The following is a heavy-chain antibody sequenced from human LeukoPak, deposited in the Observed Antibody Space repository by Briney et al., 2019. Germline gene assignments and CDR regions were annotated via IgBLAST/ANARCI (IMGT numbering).Heavy chain of an antibody. J-gene: IGHJ4*02. CDR2: IYYSKNT. Sequence: SQTLSLTCTVSGGSISSCDSYWIWIRQPPGKGLEWIGSIYYSKNTYYNPSLKSRVTISADTSKNQFSLTLGSVSATDTAVYYCVSPRGFSYGYFDYWGQGTLVTVSS. V-gene: IGHV4-39*01. CDR3: VSPRGFSYGYFDY. CDR1: GGSISSCDSY. D-gene: IGHD5-18*01.